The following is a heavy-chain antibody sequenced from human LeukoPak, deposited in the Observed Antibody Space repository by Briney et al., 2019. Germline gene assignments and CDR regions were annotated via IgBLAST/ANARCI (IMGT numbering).Heavy chain of an antibody. CDR3: VRERDTAMVDTYNWFDP. Sequence: GGSLRLSCSASGFTFSSYAMHWVRQAPGKGLEYVSAISSNGGSTYYADSVKGRFTISRDNSKNTLYLQMSSLRAEDTAVYYCVRERDTAMVDTYNWFDPWGQGTLVTVSS. J-gene: IGHJ5*02. D-gene: IGHD5-18*01. CDR1: GFTFSSYA. V-gene: IGHV3-64D*06. CDR2: ISSNGGST.